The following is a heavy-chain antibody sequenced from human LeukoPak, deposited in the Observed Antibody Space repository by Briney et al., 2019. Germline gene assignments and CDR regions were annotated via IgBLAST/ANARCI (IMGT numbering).Heavy chain of an antibody. CDR1: GFSVSNNY. Sequence: GGSLRLSCAGSGFSVSNNYMSWVRQAPGKGLEWVSVIFGGGDTYYSDSVKGRFTISRDNSKNTLYLQMNSLRAEDTAVYYCARDSGTIEAFDIWGQGTMVTVSS. CDR3: ARDSGTIEAFDI. V-gene: IGHV3-53*01. J-gene: IGHJ3*02. D-gene: IGHD1-7*01. CDR2: IFGGGDT.